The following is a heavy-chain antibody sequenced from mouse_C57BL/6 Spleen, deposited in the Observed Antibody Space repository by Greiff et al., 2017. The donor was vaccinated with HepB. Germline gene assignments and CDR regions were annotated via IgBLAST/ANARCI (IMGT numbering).Heavy chain of an antibody. J-gene: IGHJ3*01. Sequence: VQLQQPGAELVKPGASVKLSCKASGYTFTSYWMQWVKQRPGQGLEWIGEIDPSDSYTNYNQKFKGKATLTADKSSSTAYMQLSSLTSEDSAVYFCASGDPDWFAYWGQGTMVTVSA. CDR1: GYTFTSYW. V-gene: IGHV1-50*01. CDR3: ASGDPDWFAY. CDR2: IDPSDSYT.